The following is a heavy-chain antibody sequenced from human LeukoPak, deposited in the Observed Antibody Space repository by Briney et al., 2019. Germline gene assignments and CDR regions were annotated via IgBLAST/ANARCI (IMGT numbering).Heavy chain of an antibody. D-gene: IGHD3-22*01. CDR2: ISSSSSYI. CDR3: AREPDSSGYYYAYYFDY. Sequence: GGSLRLSCAASGFTFSSYWMHWVRQAPGKGLEWVSSISSSSSYIYYADSVKGRFTISRDNAKNSLYLQMNSLRAEDTAVYYCAREPDSSGYYYAYYFDYWGQGTLVTVSS. CDR1: GFTFSSYW. V-gene: IGHV3-21*01. J-gene: IGHJ4*02.